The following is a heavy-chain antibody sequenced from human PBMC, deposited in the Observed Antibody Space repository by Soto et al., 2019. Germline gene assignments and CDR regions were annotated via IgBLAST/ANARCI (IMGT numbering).Heavy chain of an antibody. Sequence: PGGSLRLSCAASGFTFSNAWMSWVRQAPGKGLEWVGRIKSIADGETTNYAAPVKGRFTISRDDSKKTVYMQMSSLKTEDTAVYYCTTDQMVVDENGWSDPWGQGTLVTVSS. CDR1: GFTFSNAW. V-gene: IGHV3-15*01. CDR2: IKSIADGETT. CDR3: TTDQMVVDENGWSDP. J-gene: IGHJ5*02. D-gene: IGHD2-15*01.